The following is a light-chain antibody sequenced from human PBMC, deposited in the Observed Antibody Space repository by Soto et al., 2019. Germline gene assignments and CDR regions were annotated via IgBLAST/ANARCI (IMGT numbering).Light chain of an antibody. Sequence: QSVLTQPASVSGSPGQSITISCTGTRSDIGAFTSVSWYQQHPGKAPKLIIYDIIHRPSGVSDRFSGSKSVNTASLTVSGLQPEDEANYYCSSYSRTTTLVVFGGGTKLTVL. V-gene: IGLV2-14*03. CDR2: DII. J-gene: IGLJ2*01. CDR1: RSDIGAFTS. CDR3: SSYSRTTTLVV.